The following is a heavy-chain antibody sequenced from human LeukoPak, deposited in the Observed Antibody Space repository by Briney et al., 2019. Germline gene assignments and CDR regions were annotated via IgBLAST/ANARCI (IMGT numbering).Heavy chain of an antibody. CDR3: ARDGGTDREY. V-gene: IGHV3-53*01. CDR1: GFTFSDYY. CDR2: IYSGGST. D-gene: IGHD3-16*01. Sequence: PGGSLRLSCAASGFTFSDYYMSWVRQAPGKGLEWVSVIYSGGSTYYADSVKGRFTISRDNSKNTLYLQMNSLRAEDTAVYYCARDGGTDREYWGQGTLVTVSS. J-gene: IGHJ4*02.